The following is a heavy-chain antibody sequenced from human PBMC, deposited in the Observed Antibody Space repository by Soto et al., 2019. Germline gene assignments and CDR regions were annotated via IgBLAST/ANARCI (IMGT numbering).Heavy chain of an antibody. CDR3: ARTLYSSGWYYFDY. CDR1: GFSLSTSGMC. CDR2: IDWDDDK. D-gene: IGHD6-19*01. Sequence: SGPTLVNPTQTLTLTCTFSGFSLSTSGMCVSWIRQPPGKALEWLALIDWDDDKYYSTSLKTRLTISKDTSKNQVVLTMTNMDPVATATYYCARTLYSSGWYYFDYWGQGTLVTVSS. V-gene: IGHV2-70*01. J-gene: IGHJ4*02.